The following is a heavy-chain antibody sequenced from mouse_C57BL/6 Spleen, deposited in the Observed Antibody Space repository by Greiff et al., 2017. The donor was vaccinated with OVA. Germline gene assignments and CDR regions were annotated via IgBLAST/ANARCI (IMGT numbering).Heavy chain of an antibody. D-gene: IGHD1-1*01. V-gene: IGHV1-62-2*01. CDR2: FYPGSGSI. CDR3: ARHEEDYSSSSYFYY. Sequence: QVQLQQSGAELVKPGASVKLSCKASGYTFTEYNIHWVKQRPGQGLEWIGWFYPGSGSINYNEKFKDKATLTADKSSSTDYMELSRLTSEDSAVYSSARHEEDYSSSSYFYYWGQGTTLTVSS. CDR1: GYTFTEYN. J-gene: IGHJ2*01.